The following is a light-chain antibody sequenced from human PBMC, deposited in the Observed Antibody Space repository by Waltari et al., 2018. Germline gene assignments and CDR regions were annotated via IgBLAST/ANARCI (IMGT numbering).Light chain of an antibody. CDR2: EVS. Sequence: QSALTQPASVSGPPGQSITISCTGTSSDVGGYNYVSWYQQHPGKAPKLMIYEVSNRPSGFSNRFSGSKSGNTASLTISGLQAEDEADYYCSSYTTSSTLYVVFGGGTKLTVL. CDR3: SSYTTSSTLYVV. V-gene: IGLV2-14*01. CDR1: SSDVGGYNY. J-gene: IGLJ2*01.